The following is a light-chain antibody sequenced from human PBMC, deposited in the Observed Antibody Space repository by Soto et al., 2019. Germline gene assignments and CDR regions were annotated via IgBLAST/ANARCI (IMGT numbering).Light chain of an antibody. Sequence: IQLTQSPSSLSASVGDRVTITCRASLGISSYLAWYQQIPGKAPNLLIYAASTLQSGVPSRFSGSGSVTDFTLTINSLHPEDFATYYCQQLRTFGQGTKVEIK. V-gene: IGKV1-9*01. CDR2: AAS. CDR3: QQLRT. CDR1: LGISSY. J-gene: IGKJ1*01.